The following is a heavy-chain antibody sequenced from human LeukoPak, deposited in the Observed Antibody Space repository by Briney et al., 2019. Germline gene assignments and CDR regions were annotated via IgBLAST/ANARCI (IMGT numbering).Heavy chain of an antibody. V-gene: IGHV1-2*02. Sequence: ASVKVSCKASGYTFTGYYMHWVRQAPGQGLEWMGWINPNSGGTNYAQKFQGRVTMTRDTSISTAYMELSRLRSDDTAVYYCARDFWDSDLETHFDYWGQGTLVTVSS. CDR3: ARDFWDSDLETHFDY. D-gene: IGHD1-26*01. CDR1: GYTFTGYY. J-gene: IGHJ4*02. CDR2: INPNSGGT.